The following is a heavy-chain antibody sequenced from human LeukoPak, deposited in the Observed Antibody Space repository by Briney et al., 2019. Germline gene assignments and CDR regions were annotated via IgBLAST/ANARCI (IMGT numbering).Heavy chain of an antibody. CDR2: INHSGST. CDR3: ARGGNPRGDFDY. J-gene: IGHJ4*02. Sequence: SETLSLTCAVYGGSFSGYDWSWIRQPPGKGLEWIGEINHSGSTNYNPSLKSRVTISVDTSKNQFSLKLSSVTAADTAVYYCARGGNPRGDFDYWGQGTLVTVSS. D-gene: IGHD3-10*01. CDR1: GGSFSGYD. V-gene: IGHV4-34*01.